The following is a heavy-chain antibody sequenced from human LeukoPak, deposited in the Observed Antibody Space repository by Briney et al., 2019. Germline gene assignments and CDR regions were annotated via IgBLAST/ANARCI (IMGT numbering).Heavy chain of an antibody. CDR1: GFTLSGYS. CDR3: STAKFDY. CDR2: ITITGTI. J-gene: IGHJ4*02. Sequence: KPGGSLRLSCAVSGFTLSGYSVNWVRQAPGKGLEWVSHITITGTIYYADSVKGRFTVSRDNAKNSLYLQMNSLRAEDTAVYYCSTAKFDYWGQGTLVTVSS. V-gene: IGHV3-69-1*01.